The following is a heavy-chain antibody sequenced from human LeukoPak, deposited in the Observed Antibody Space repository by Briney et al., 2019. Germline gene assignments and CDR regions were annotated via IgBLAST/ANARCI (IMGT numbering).Heavy chain of an antibody. CDR1: GFTVSSNY. D-gene: IGHD3-22*01. CDR3: AKSAHITMIVVVIPDAFDI. V-gene: IGHV3-23*01. Sequence: GGSLRLSCAASGFTVSSNYMSWVRQAPGKGLEWVSAISGSGGSTYYADSVKGRFTISRDNSKNTLYLQMNSLRAEDTAVYYCAKSAHITMIVVVIPDAFDIWGQGTMVTVSS. J-gene: IGHJ3*02. CDR2: ISGSGGST.